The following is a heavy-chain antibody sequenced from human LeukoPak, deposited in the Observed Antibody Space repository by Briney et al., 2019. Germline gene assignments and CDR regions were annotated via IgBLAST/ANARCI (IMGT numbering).Heavy chain of an antibody. CDR3: ARTPVGYCSSTSCRYYYYYMDV. Sequence: PSETLSLTCTVPGGSISSYYWSWIRQPPGKGLEWIGYIYYSGSTNYNPSLKGRVTISVDTSKNQFSLKLSSVTAADTAVYYCARTPVGYCSSTSCRYYYYYMDVWGKGTTVTVSS. CDR2: IYYSGST. J-gene: IGHJ6*03. CDR1: GGSISSYY. D-gene: IGHD2-2*01. V-gene: IGHV4-59*01.